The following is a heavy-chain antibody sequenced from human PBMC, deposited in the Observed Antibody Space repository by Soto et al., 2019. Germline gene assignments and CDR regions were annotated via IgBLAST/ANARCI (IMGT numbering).Heavy chain of an antibody. CDR3: ARVGYYYDSSGYYLQGYYFDY. CDR2: IGTAGDT. CDR1: GFTFSSYD. V-gene: IGHV3-13*01. D-gene: IGHD3-22*01. J-gene: IGHJ4*02. Sequence: GGSLRLSCAASGFTFSSYDMHWVRQATGKGLEWVSAIGTAGDTYYPGSVKGRFTISRENAKNSLYLQMNSLRAEDTAVYYCARVGYYYDSSGYYLQGYYFDYWGQGTLVTVSS.